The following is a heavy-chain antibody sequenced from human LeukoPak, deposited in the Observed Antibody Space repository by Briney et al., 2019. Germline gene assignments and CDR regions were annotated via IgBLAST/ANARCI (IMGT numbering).Heavy chain of an antibody. V-gene: IGHV3-21*04. J-gene: IGHJ4*02. CDR2: ISSSSTYI. CDR1: AFTFTNYN. D-gene: IGHD6-13*01. Sequence: GGSLRLSCAASAFTFTNYNMIWVRQAPGKGLEWVSSISSSSTYIYYADSVKGRFTISRDDAKHSLFLQMNSLRAEDTAVYYCAKDRLGIAAAGTSDYWGQGTLVTVSS. CDR3: AKDRLGIAAAGTSDY.